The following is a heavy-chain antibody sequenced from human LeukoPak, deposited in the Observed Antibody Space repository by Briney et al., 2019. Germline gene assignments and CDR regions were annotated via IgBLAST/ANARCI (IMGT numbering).Heavy chain of an antibody. V-gene: IGHV1-69*01. D-gene: IGHD3-9*01. Sequence: VASVKVSCKASGGTFSSYAISWVRQAPGQGLEWMGGIIPIFGTANYAQKFQGRVTITADESTSTACMELSSLRSEDTAVYYCARATGKDILTGRKLDCWGQGTLVSVSS. CDR1: GGTFSSYA. J-gene: IGHJ4*02. CDR3: ARATGKDILTGRKLDC. CDR2: IIPIFGTA.